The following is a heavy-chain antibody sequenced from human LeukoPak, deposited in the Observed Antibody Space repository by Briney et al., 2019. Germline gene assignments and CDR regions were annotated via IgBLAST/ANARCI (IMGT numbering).Heavy chain of an antibody. CDR2: INPNSGGT. V-gene: IGHV1-2*02. CDR1: GYTFTAYY. D-gene: IGHD3-9*01. CDR3: ARDTPSYYDTLTGYRVPSDY. J-gene: IGHJ4*02. Sequence: ASVKVSCKASGYTFTAYYIHWVRQAPGQGLEWVGWINPNSGGTHYAQNFQGRVTMTRDTSISTAYMELSRLRSDDTAVYYCARDTPSYYDTLTGYRVPSDYWGQGTLVTVSS.